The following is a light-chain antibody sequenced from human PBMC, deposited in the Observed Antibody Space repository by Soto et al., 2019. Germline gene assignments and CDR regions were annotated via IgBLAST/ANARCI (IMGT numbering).Light chain of an antibody. J-gene: IGLJ3*02. V-gene: IGLV7-46*01. Sequence: QAVVTQEPSLTVSPGETVTLTCGSSTGAVTSGHYPYWFQQKPGRAPRTLIYDTTDRDSWTPARFSGSLLGGKAALTLSGAQPEDEAEYYCLLSYSGAWVFGGGTKVTVL. CDR1: TGAVTSGHY. CDR2: DTT. CDR3: LLSYSGAWV.